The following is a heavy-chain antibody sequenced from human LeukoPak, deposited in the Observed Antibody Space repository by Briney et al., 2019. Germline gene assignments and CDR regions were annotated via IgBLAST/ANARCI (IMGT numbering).Heavy chain of an antibody. CDR2: INPNSGGT. CDR3: ARLQWLVRAFDY. D-gene: IGHD6-19*01. V-gene: IGHV1-2*02. CDR1: GYTFTGYY. J-gene: IGHJ4*02. Sequence: ASVKVSCKASGYTFTGYYMHWVRQAPGQGREWMGWINPNSGGTNYAQKFQGRVTMTRDTSISTAYMELSRLRSDDTAVYYCARLQWLVRAFDYWGQGTLVTVSS.